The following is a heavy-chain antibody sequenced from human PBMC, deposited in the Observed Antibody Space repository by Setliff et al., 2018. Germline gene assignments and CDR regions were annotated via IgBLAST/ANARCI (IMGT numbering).Heavy chain of an antibody. V-gene: IGHV4-61*02. Sequence: PSETLSLTCTVSGGSISSGSYYWSWIRQPAGKGLEWIGRIYTSGSTNCNPSLKSRVTISVDTSKNQFSLKLSSVTAADTAVYYCAREGTNSSPPQYYFDYWGQGTLVTVSS. CDR1: GGSISSGSYY. CDR3: AREGTNSSPPQYYFDY. CDR2: IYTSGST. J-gene: IGHJ4*02. D-gene: IGHD6-13*01.